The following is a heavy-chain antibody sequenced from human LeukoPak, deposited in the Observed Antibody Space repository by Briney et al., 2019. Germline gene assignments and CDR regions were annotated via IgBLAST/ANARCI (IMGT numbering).Heavy chain of an antibody. J-gene: IGHJ4*02. CDR2: ITGSGGAT. V-gene: IGHV3-21*01. CDR3: ARGRHYYDSSGLDY. D-gene: IGHD3-22*01. Sequence: PGGSLRLSCAASGFTFSTYAVNWVRQAPGKGLEWVSAITGSGGATYYADSVKGRFTISRDNAKNSLCLQMNSLRAEDTAVYYCARGRHYYDSSGLDYWGQGTLVTISS. CDR1: GFTFSTYA.